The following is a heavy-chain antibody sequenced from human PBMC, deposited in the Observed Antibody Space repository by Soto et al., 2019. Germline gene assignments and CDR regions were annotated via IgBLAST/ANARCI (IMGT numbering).Heavy chain of an antibody. CDR1: GGSFSGYY. D-gene: IGHD3-3*01. Sequence: SETLSLTCAVYGGSFSGYYWSWIRQPPGKGLEWIGEINHSGSTNYNPSLKSRVTISVDTSKNQCSLKLSSVTAADTAVYYCARGLPSTYYDFWSGYHPPNWFDPSGQGTLVTVSS. CDR3: ARGLPSTYYDFWSGYHPPNWFDP. J-gene: IGHJ5*02. V-gene: IGHV4-34*01. CDR2: INHSGST.